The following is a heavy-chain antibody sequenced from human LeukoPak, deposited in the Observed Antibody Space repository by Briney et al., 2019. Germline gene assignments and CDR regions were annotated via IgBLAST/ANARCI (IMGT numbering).Heavy chain of an antibody. V-gene: IGHV4-59*01. Sequence: RPSETLSLTCTVSGGSISSYYWSWIRQPPGKGLEWIGYIYYSGSTNYNPSLKSRVTISVDTSKNQFSLKLSSVTAADTAVYYCATKSGQEYNWFDPWGQGTLVTVSS. D-gene: IGHD3-3*01. CDR1: GGSISSYY. CDR2: IYYSGST. CDR3: ATKSGQEYNWFDP. J-gene: IGHJ5*02.